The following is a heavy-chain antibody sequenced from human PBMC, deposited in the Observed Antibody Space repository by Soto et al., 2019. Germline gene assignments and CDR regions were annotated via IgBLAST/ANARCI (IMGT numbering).Heavy chain of an antibody. Sequence: SETLTLTCAVSGCSFTSNNWWTWVRQPPGQGLEWIGEIYRTGSTNYNPSLKSRVTISLDKSENQFSLKVTSLTAADTAVYYCASRDPGTSVDYWGQGTLVPVPS. CDR1: GCSFTSNNW. CDR2: IYRTGST. V-gene: IGHV4-4*02. CDR3: ASRDPGTSVDY. D-gene: IGHD1-7*01. J-gene: IGHJ4*02.